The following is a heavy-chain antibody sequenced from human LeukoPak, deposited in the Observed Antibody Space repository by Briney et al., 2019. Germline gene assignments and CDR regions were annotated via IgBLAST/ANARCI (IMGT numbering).Heavy chain of an antibody. J-gene: IGHJ4*02. CDR3: ARGYSNYLFDY. V-gene: IGHV4-39*07. Sequence: SETLSLTCTVSDGSISTGRYYWGWIRQPPGKGLEWIGEINHSGSTNYNPSLKSRVTISVDTSKNQFSLKLSSVTAADTAVYYCARGYSNYLFDYWGQGTLVTVSS. CDR2: INHSGST. D-gene: IGHD4-11*01. CDR1: DGSISTGRYY.